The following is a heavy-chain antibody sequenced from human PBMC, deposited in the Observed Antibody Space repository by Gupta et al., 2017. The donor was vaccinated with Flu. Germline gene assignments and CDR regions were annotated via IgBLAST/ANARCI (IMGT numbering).Heavy chain of an antibody. V-gene: IGHV3-74*03. CDR2: INPDGSST. CDR3: ATVTTGC. CDR1: GFTFSGSY. Sequence: AASGFTFSGSYLQGVRQAPGKGLVWVSRINPDGSSTTYADSVKGRFTISRDNAKNTLYLQMNSLGADDTAVHYCATVTTGCWGQGTLVTVSS. J-gene: IGHJ4*02. D-gene: IGHD4-17*01.